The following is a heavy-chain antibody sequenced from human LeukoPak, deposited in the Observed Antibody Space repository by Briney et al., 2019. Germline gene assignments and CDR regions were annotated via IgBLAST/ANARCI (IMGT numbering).Heavy chain of an antibody. J-gene: IGHJ5*02. D-gene: IGHD1-26*01. CDR2: ISDSASTV. CDR3: ARDVHGWGPFDP. V-gene: IGHV3-11*01. Sequence: GGSLRLSCAASGFTFSRYYMSWIRQAPGKGLEWLSYISDSASTVFYADSVKGRFTMSRDNAKNSLYLQMNSLRVEDTAVYFCARDVHGWGPFDPWGQGTLVTVPS. CDR1: GFTFSRYY.